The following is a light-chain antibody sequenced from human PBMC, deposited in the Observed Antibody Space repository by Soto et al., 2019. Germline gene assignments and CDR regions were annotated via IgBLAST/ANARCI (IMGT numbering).Light chain of an antibody. CDR3: QQYDSYPQT. V-gene: IGKV1-8*01. CDR2: AAS. CDR1: QGVSSY. J-gene: IGKJ1*01. Sequence: AIRMTQSPSSFSASTGDRVTITCRASQGVSSYLAWYQQKPGKAPKLLIYAASTLQNGVPSRFSGSGSGTDFNLTSRRLQSEDFATYYCQQYDSYPQTFGQGTKVEIK.